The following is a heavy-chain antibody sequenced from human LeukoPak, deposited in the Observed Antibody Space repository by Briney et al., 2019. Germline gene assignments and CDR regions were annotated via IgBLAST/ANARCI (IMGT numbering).Heavy chain of an antibody. CDR1: GYTLTELS. CDR3: ATARREVVVAATLGY. V-gene: IGHV1-24*01. Sequence: ASVKVSCKVSGYTLTELSMHWVRQAPGKRLEWMGGFDPEDGETIYAQKFQGRVTMTEDTSTDTAYMELSSLRSEDTAVYYCATARREVVVAATLGYWGQGTLVTVSS. J-gene: IGHJ4*02. CDR2: FDPEDGET. D-gene: IGHD2-15*01.